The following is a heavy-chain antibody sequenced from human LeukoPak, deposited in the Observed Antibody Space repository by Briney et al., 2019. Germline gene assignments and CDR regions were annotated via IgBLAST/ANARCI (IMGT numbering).Heavy chain of an antibody. CDR2: IYTSGST. CDR3: ARHRPTYYGSGSNYFDY. J-gene: IGHJ4*02. D-gene: IGHD3-10*01. V-gene: IGHV4-4*09. Sequence: PSETLSLTCTVSGGSISSYYWSWIRQPPGKGLEWIGYIYTSGSTNYNPSLKSRVTISVDTSKNQFSLKLSSVTAADTAVYYCARHRPTYYGSGSNYFDYWGQGTLVTVSS. CDR1: GGSISSYY.